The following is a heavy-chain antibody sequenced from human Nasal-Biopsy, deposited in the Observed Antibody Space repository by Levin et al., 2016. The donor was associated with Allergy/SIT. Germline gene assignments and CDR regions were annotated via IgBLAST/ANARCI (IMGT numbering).Heavy chain of an antibody. CDR3: ARHHCGGDCFGPHDYYYGMDV. Sequence: SVKVSCKTSGGAFNRYVISWVRQVPGQGLDWMGGIFPFSGGANYAQKFQGRVTITADKSTSTVYMELTSLTSEDTAVYYCARHHCGGDCFGPHDYYYGMDVWGQGTSVTVSS. V-gene: IGHV1-69*06. D-gene: IGHD2-21*02. CDR1: GGAFNRYV. J-gene: IGHJ6*02. CDR2: IFPFSGGA.